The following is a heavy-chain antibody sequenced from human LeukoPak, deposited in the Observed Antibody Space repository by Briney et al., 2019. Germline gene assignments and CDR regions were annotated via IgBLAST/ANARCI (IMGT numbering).Heavy chain of an antibody. Sequence: PSETLSLTCAVYGGSFSGYYWSWIRQPPGKGLEWIGEINHSGSTNYNPSLKSRVTISVDTSKNQFSLKLTSVTAADTAVYYCARDKGDRQYNWFDPWGQGTLVTVSS. D-gene: IGHD3-22*01. CDR2: INHSGST. CDR1: GGSFSGYY. V-gene: IGHV4-34*01. CDR3: ARDKGDRQYNWFDP. J-gene: IGHJ5*02.